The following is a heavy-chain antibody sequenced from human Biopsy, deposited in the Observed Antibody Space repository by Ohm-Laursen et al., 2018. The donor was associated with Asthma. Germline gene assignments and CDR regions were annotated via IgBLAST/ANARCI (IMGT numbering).Heavy chain of an antibody. J-gene: IGHJ4*02. Sequence: SETLSPTCTVSGVSISSDYWSWIRQPPGKGLEWIGHIHYSGSTYSNPSLKSRVTISVDTSKKQISLRLSSVIAADTAVYYCAGFCSGGNCPDHWGQGTLVTVSA. CDR1: GVSISSDY. V-gene: IGHV4-59*01. D-gene: IGHD2-15*01. CDR2: IHYSGST. CDR3: AGFCSGGNCPDH.